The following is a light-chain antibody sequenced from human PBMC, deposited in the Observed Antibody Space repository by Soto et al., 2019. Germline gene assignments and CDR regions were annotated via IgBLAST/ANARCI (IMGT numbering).Light chain of an antibody. V-gene: IGKV1-5*03. J-gene: IGKJ1*01. CDR2: KAS. CDR3: QHFYRYPCT. CDR1: QSVDTC. Sequence: DIQMTQSPSTLSASVGDRVTITCRASQSVDTCLAWYQQKPGKAPHLLIYKASSLETGVPSSFSGSGSVTYFTLTISSLQPDDFSPYYFQHFYRYPCTFGQGTKVEIK.